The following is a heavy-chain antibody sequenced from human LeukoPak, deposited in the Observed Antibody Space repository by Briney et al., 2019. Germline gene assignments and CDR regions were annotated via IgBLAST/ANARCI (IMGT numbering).Heavy chain of an antibody. V-gene: IGHV1-2*02. CDR3: ARDGYNWNYNYMDV. J-gene: IGHJ6*03. Sequence: VSVKVSCKASGYTFTACYMHWVRQAPGQGLEWMGWINPDSGGTYYAQKFQGRVTMTRDTSISTAYMELSRLRSDDTAVYYCARDGYNWNYNYMDVWGKGTTVTVSS. D-gene: IGHD1-20*01. CDR1: GYTFTACY. CDR2: INPDSGGT.